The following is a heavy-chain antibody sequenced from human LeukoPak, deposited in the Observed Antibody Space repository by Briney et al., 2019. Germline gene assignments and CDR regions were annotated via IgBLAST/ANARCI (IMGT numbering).Heavy chain of an antibody. CDR1: GFAFSSYA. D-gene: IGHD2-15*01. J-gene: IGHJ3*02. V-gene: IGHV3-30*04. CDR2: ISYDGSNK. CDR3: ARERCSGGSCYSSRAFDI. Sequence: PGGSLRLSCAASGFAFSSYAMHWVRQAPGKGLEWVAVISYDGSNKYYADSVKGRFTISRDNSKNTLFLQMNSLRAEDTAVYYCARERCSGGSCYSSRAFDIWGQGTMVTVSS.